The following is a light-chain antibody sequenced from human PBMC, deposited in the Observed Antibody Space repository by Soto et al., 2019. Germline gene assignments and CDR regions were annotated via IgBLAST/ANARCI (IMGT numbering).Light chain of an antibody. CDR3: LQHNTYPRM. V-gene: IGKV1-17*03. J-gene: IGKJ1*01. Sequence: DIQMTQSPSAMSASVGDRVTITCRASQDISNYLAWFQQKPGKVPERLIYAASSLQSGVPSRFSGSGSGTEFTLTISSLQPEDFATYYCLQHNTYPRMFGQGTKVESK. CDR1: QDISNY. CDR2: AAS.